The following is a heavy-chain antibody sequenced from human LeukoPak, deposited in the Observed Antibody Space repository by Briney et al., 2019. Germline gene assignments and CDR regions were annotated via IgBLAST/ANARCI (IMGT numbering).Heavy chain of an antibody. CDR1: GFILSSYS. CDR3: AKAPGLWSSLDY. J-gene: IGHJ4*02. CDR2: ISGSGGST. Sequence: GGSLRLSSAASGFILSSYSMNWVRQAPGKGREWVSAISGSGGSTYYANSVKGRFTTSRDNSTTTLYLQMNSLRAEDTAVYYCAKAPGLWSSLDYWGQGTLVTVSS. D-gene: IGHD5-18*01. V-gene: IGHV3-23*01.